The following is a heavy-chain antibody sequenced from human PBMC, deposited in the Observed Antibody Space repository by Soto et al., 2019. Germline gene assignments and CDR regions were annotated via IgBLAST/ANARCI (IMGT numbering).Heavy chain of an antibody. V-gene: IGHV3-21*01. CDR1: GFTFSSYS. CDR3: ASREDGDFPGV. J-gene: IGHJ6*02. CDR2: ISSSSSYI. D-gene: IGHD4-17*01. Sequence: EVQLVESGGGLVKPGGSLRLSCAASGFTFSSYSMNWVRQAPGKGLEWVSSISSSSSYIYYADSVKGRFTISRDNAKNSLYLQMNSLRAEDTAVYYCASREDGDFPGVLGQGTTVTVSS.